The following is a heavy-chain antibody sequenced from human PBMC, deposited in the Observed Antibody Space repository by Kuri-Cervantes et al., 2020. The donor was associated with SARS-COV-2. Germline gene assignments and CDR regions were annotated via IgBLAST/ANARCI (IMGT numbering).Heavy chain of an antibody. Sequence: ASVQVSRKDSGGPFSSYAIIWVRQAPGQGLEWRGGFDPEDGETIYAQKFQGRVTMTEDTSTDTAYMELSSLRSEDTAVYYCVTDEGKAARVYFDYWGQGTLVTVSS. D-gene: IGHD6-6*01. CDR3: VTDEGKAARVYFDY. V-gene: IGHV1-24*01. CDR1: GGPFSSYA. CDR2: FDPEDGET. J-gene: IGHJ4*02.